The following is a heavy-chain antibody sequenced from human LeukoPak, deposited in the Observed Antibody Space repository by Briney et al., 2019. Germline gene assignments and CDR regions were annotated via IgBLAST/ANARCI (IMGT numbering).Heavy chain of an antibody. J-gene: IGHJ4*02. CDR2: IYSGGST. CDR1: GFTVRSNY. CDR3: AKARYYDPPWDY. D-gene: IGHD3-3*01. Sequence: GGSLRLSWAASGFTVRSNYMSWVRQAPGKGLEWVSVIYSGGSTYYADSVKGRFTISRDNSKNTLYLQMNSLRAEDTAVYYCAKARYYDPPWDYWGQGTLVTVSS. V-gene: IGHV3-66*01.